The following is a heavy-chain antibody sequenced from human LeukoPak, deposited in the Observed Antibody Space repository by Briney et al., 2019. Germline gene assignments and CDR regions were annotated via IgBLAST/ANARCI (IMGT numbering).Heavy chain of an antibody. J-gene: IGHJ4*02. CDR2: ISSSSSYI. CDR1: GFTFSTYA. CDR3: ARTRVPRSYYFDY. Sequence: GGSLRLSCAASGFTFSTYAMSWVRQAPGKGLEWVSSISSSSSYIYYADSVKGRFTISRDNAKNSLYLQMNSLRAEDTAVYYCARTRVPRSYYFDYWGQGTLVTVSS. V-gene: IGHV3-21*01.